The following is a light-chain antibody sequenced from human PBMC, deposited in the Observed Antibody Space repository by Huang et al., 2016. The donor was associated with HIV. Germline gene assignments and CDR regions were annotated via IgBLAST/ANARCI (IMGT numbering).Light chain of an antibody. CDR1: QSVFHSFNNKNY. V-gene: IGKV4-1*01. CDR3: HQYYSSPQT. CDR2: WAS. Sequence: DIVVTQSSGSLALSLGVGAAINCTSSQSVFHSFNNKNYLSWDQLKPGQSPQLLIYWASTREFGVTDQFRGTGSGTDFTLTITSLQAEDVAVYYCHQYYSSPQTFAQGTEVEV. J-gene: IGKJ1*01.